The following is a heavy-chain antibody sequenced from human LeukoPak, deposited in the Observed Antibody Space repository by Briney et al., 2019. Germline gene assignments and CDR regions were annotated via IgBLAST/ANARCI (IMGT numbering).Heavy chain of an antibody. CDR1: GGSISSDY. CDR3: ARTVKTRGDALDI. J-gene: IGHJ3*02. D-gene: IGHD4-23*01. Sequence: SETLSLTCTVSGGSISSDYWSWIRQPPGKGLEWIGYIYYSGSTNYNPSLKSRLTISLDTSKNQFSLKLTSVTAADTAVYYYARTVKTRGDALDIWGQGTMVTVSS. V-gene: IGHV4-59*01. CDR2: IYYSGST.